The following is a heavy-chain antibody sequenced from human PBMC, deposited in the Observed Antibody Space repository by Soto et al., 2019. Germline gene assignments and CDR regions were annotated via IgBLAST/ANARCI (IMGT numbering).Heavy chain of an antibody. CDR1: GFTFDDYA. Sequence: EVQLVESGGGLVQPGRSLRLSCAASGFTFDDYAMHWVRQAPGKGLEWVSGISFNSGSIVYADSVKGRFTISRDNAKNSLYLQMSSLRAEDTAMYYCTRERYTIFNYMGVWCKGTTVTVSS. CDR3: TRERYTIFNYMGV. V-gene: IGHV3-9*01. J-gene: IGHJ6*03. D-gene: IGHD3-16*02. CDR2: ISFNSGSI.